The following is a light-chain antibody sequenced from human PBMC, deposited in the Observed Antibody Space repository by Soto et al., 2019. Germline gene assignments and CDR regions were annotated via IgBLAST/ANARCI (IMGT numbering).Light chain of an antibody. V-gene: IGLV1-47*01. CDR1: SSNIGNYY. CDR2: RNN. CDR3: AAWDDSLSSYV. J-gene: IGLJ1*01. Sequence: QSVLTQPPSVSAAPGQKVTMSCSGGSSNIGNYYVYWYQQFPGTAPKLLIYRNNQRPSGVPDRFSGSRSGTSASLAISGLRPEDEADYYCAAWDDSLSSYVFGTGTKVTVL.